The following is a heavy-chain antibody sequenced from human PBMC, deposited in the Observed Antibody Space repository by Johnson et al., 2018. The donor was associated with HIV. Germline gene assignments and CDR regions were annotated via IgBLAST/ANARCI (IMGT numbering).Heavy chain of an antibody. J-gene: IGHJ3*02. CDR2: IYSGGST. D-gene: IGHD5-18*01. V-gene: IGHV3-66*02. Sequence: VQLVESGGGLVQPGGSLRLSCAASGFTVSSDYMTWVRQAPGKGLEWVSIIYSGGSTYYTRSVKGRFTISRDNSKNTLYLQMNSLRAEDTAVYYCAKVMGYIYGLYFDAFDIWGQGTMVTVSS. CDR1: GFTVSSDY. CDR3: AKVMGYIYGLYFDAFDI.